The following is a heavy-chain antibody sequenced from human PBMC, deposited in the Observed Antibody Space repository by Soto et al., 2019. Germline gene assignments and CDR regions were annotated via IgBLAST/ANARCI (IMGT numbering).Heavy chain of an antibody. J-gene: IGHJ4*02. Sequence: EVQLVESGGGLVKPGGSLRLSCAASGFTFSSYSMNWVRQAPGKGLEWVSSISSSSSYIYYADSVKGRFTISRDNAKNSLYLQMNSLRAEDTAVYYCARDQIGYCSSTSCYGGFDYWGQGTLVTVSS. CDR3: ARDQIGYCSSTSCYGGFDY. V-gene: IGHV3-21*01. D-gene: IGHD2-2*01. CDR1: GFTFSSYS. CDR2: ISSSSSYI.